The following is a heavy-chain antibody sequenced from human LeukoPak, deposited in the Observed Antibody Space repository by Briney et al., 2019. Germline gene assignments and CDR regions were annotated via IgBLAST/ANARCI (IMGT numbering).Heavy chain of an antibody. D-gene: IGHD6-13*01. CDR2: ISYDGSNK. CDR1: GFTFSSYG. CDR3: ANIAAAGTEFDY. J-gene: IGHJ4*02. V-gene: IGHV3-30*18. Sequence: GGSLRLSCAASGFTFSSYGMHWVRQAPGKGLEWVAVISYDGSNKYYADSVKGRFTISRDNSKNTLYLQMNGLRAEDTAVYYCANIAAAGTEFDYWGQGTLVTVSS.